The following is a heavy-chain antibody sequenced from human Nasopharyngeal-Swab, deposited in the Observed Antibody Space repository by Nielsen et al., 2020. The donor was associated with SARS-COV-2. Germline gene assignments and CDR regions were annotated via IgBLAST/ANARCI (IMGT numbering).Heavy chain of an antibody. J-gene: IGHJ4*02. Sequence: SCEASGFTLSTYAMHWVRQAPGKGLEWVAVISYDGSIKKSADSVEGRFTISRDNSKNTLYLQMNSLRVDDTTVYYCARGGSSGESSFDYWGQGTLVTVSA. D-gene: IGHD5-12*01. V-gene: IGHV3-30-3*01. CDR1: GFTLSTYA. CDR3: ARGGSSGESSFDY. CDR2: ISYDGSIK.